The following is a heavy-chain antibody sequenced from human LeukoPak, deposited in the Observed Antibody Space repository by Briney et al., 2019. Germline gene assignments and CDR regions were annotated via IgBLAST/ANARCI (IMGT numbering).Heavy chain of an antibody. CDR1: GGSISSYY. V-gene: IGHV4-59*08. Sequence: PSETLSLTCTVSGGSISSYYWSWIRQPPGKGLEWIGYIYYSGSTSYNPSLKSRVTISVDTSKNQFSLKLSSVTAADTAVYYCARRRGLTGAYYGMDVWGQGTTVTVSS. D-gene: IGHD1-20*01. J-gene: IGHJ6*02. CDR3: ARRRGLTGAYYGMDV. CDR2: IYYSGST.